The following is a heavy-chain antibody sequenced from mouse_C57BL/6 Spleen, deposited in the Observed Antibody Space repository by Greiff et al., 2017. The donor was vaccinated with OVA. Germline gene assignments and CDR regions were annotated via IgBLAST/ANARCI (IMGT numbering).Heavy chain of an antibody. Sequence: VQLQQPGTELVKPGASVKLSCKASGYTFSSYWMHWVKQRPGQGLEWIGNINPSNGGTNYNEKFKSKATLTVDKSSSTAYMQLSSLTSEDSAVYYCARGGIYYYGSSPRTDFDYWGQGTTLTVSS. CDR2: INPSNGGT. D-gene: IGHD1-1*01. V-gene: IGHV1-53*01. CDR1: GYTFSSYW. CDR3: ARGGIYYYGSSPRTDFDY. J-gene: IGHJ2*01.